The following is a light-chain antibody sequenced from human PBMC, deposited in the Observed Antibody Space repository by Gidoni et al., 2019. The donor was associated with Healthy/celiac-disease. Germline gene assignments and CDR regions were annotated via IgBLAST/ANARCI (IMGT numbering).Light chain of an antibody. J-gene: IGKJ1*01. CDR3: QQSYSTPQT. CDR2: AAS. Sequence: DIQMTQYPSSLSASVRDSVTITCRASQSISSYLNWYQQKPGKAPKLLIYAASSLQSGVPSRFSGSGSGTDFTLTISSLQPEDFATYYCQQSYSTPQTFGQGTKVEIK. CDR1: QSISSY. V-gene: IGKV1-39*01.